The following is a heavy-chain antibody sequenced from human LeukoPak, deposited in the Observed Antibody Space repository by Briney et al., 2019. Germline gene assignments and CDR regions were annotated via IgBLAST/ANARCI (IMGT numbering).Heavy chain of an antibody. Sequence: SETLSLTCTVSAASISSVDYCWSWIRQPPWKGLEWIWYIYFSGSTYYNPSLKSRVTISVDTSKNYFSLKLSSGNAADTAVYYCASAIYCSGGSWYLGKYYYFYMDVWGKGTTVTVSS. D-gene: IGHD2-15*01. CDR2: IYFSGST. J-gene: IGHJ6*03. CDR1: AASISSVDYC. V-gene: IGHV4-30-4*08. CDR3: ASAIYCSGGSWYLGKYYYFYMDV.